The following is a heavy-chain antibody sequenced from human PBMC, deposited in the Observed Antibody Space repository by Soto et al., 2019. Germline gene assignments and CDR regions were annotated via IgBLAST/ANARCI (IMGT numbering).Heavy chain of an antibody. CDR3: ARDLRGLLWFGELFRAAGMDV. Sequence: HPGGSLRLSCAASGFTFSSYAMHWVRQAPGKGLEWVAVISYDGSNKYYADSVKGRFTISRDNSKNTLYLQMNSLRAEDTAVYYCARDLRGLLWFGELFRAAGMDVWGQGPPVTVYS. CDR2: ISYDGSNK. J-gene: IGHJ6*01. D-gene: IGHD3-10*01. V-gene: IGHV3-30-3*01. CDR1: GFTFSSYA.